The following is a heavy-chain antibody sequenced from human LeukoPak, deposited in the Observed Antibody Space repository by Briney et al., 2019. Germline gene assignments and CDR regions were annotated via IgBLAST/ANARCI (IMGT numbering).Heavy chain of an antibody. D-gene: IGHD6-6*01. CDR2: INPKSGDT. Sequence: GASVKVSCKASGYIFSDYYIHWVRQAPGQGLEWMGWINPKSGDTNYAQKFQGRVTMTRDTSITTSYMELSRLRSEDTAVYYCARRGSSSSEYFQRWGQGTLVTVPS. J-gene: IGHJ1*01. CDR3: ARRGSSSSEYFQR. CDR1: GYIFSDYY. V-gene: IGHV1-2*02.